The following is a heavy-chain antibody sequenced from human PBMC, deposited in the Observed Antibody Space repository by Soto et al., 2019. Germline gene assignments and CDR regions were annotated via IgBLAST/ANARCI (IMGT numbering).Heavy chain of an antibody. J-gene: IGHJ4*02. V-gene: IGHV4-59*01. CDR2: VYYTGST. CDR3: ARGRTVRNYADDSSDYFYFFDY. CDR1: GDSISTFY. Sequence: SETLSLTCTVSGDSISTFYWGWMRQSPGKELEWIGYVYYTGSTNYNPSLKSRATISVDRSKNQFSLKLTSANAADTAVYYCARGRTVRNYADDSSDYFYFFDYWGQGTQVTVSS. D-gene: IGHD3-22*01.